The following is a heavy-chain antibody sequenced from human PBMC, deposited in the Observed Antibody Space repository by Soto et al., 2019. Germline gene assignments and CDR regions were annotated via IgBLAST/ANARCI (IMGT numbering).Heavy chain of an antibody. Sequence: QVQLVESGGGVVQPGRSLRLSCAASGFIYSTYAMHWVRQAPGKGLECVAILWYDGRNKYYAESVKGSFTISRDNSKNTLYLQMDSLRAEDTAIYYCARDRATYPVASTQDSWGQGTLVTVSS. D-gene: IGHD1-1*01. CDR3: ARDRATYPVASTQDS. V-gene: IGHV3-33*01. J-gene: IGHJ4*02. CDR2: LWYDGRNK. CDR1: GFIYSTYA.